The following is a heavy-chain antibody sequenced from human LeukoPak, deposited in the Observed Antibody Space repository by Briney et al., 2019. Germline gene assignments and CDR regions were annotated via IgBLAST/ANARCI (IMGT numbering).Heavy chain of an antibody. J-gene: IGHJ5*02. CDR3: ARGAYCSSTSCYFT. V-gene: IGHV3-53*01. CDR2: IYSGGTT. Sequence: GGSLRLSCTASGFTFNTYSMSWVRQAPGKGLEWVSVIYSGGTTYYADSVKGRFTFSRDNSKNTLYLQMNSLRAEDTAMYYCARGAYCSSTSCYFTWGQGTLVTVSS. CDR1: GFTFNTYS. D-gene: IGHD2-2*01.